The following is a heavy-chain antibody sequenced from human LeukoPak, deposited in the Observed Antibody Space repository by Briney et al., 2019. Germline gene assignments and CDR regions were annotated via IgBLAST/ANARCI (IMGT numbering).Heavy chain of an antibody. J-gene: IGHJ4*02. CDR1: GGSFSGYY. V-gene: IGHV4-34*01. D-gene: IGHD4-17*01. CDR3: ARAFYGSHFDY. CDR2: INHSGST. Sequence: PSETLSLTCAVYGGSFSGYYWSWIRQPPGKGLEWIGEINHSGSTNYNPSLKSRVTISVDTSKNQFSLKLSSVTAADTAVYYCARAFYGSHFDYWGQGTLVTVSS.